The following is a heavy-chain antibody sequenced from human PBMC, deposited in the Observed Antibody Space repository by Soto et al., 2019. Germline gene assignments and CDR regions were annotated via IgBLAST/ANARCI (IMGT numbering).Heavy chain of an antibody. D-gene: IGHD3-3*01. CDR1: GFTFSTYT. CDR2: IGGGGSST. CDR3: EKSLGRGWPAGRRFWDN. Sequence: EVQLLESGGGLVQPGGSLRLSCAASGFTFSTYTMSWVHQAPGKGLEWVSAIGGGGSSTYYADSVKGRSTISRGISKNTLYLQRMSLRSEDTAVYYWEKSLGRGWPAGRRFWDNWGQGNLVTASS. J-gene: IGHJ4*02. V-gene: IGHV3-23*01.